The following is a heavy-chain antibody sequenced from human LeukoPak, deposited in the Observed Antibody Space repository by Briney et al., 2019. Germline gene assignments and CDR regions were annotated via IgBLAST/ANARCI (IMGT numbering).Heavy chain of an antibody. CDR3: ARAGDSGYDYYFDY. CDR2: IYHSGST. CDR1: GGSISSGTYY. D-gene: IGHD5-12*01. Sequence: SSGTLSLTCTVSGGSISSGTYYWAWIRQPPGRGLEWIGTIYHSGSTYYNPSLKIRVSMSVDTSKHQFSLKLSSVTAADTAVYYCARAGDSGYDYYFDYWGQGTLVTVSS. J-gene: IGHJ4*02. V-gene: IGHV4-39*07.